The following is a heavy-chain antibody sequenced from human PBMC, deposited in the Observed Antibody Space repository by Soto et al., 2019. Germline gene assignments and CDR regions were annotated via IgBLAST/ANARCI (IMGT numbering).Heavy chain of an antibody. J-gene: IGHJ5*02. V-gene: IGHV4-34*01. CDR3: AIRRATVTRFRWFDP. CDR2: INHSGSA. D-gene: IGHD4-17*01. CDR1: GGSFGGYY. Sequence: SETLCLSCAVYGGSFGGYYWSCIRQPPGKGLEWIGEINHSGSANYNPSLKSRVTISVDTSKNQFSLKLSSVTAADTAVYYCAIRRATVTRFRWFDPWGQGTLVTSPQ.